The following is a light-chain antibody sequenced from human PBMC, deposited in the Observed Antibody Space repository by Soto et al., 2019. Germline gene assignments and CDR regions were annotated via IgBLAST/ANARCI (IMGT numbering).Light chain of an antibody. J-gene: IGKJ1*01. CDR2: GAS. Sequence: EIVLTQSPGTLSLSPGERATLSCRASQSVSSNYLAWYQQKPGQAPRLLIYGASSRATGIPDRFSGSGSGTDFTLTISRPEPEDFAVYCCQQYGSSPRTFGLGTRVEIK. CDR3: QQYGSSPRT. CDR1: QSVSSNY. V-gene: IGKV3-20*01.